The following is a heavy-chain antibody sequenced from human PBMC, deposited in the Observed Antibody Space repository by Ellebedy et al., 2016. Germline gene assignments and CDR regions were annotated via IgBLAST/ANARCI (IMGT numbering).Heavy chain of an antibody. Sequence: ASVKVSCXASGYTFTGYYMHWVRQAPGQGLEWMGWINPNSGGTNYAQKFQGRVTMTRDTSISTAYMELSRLRSDDTAVYYCARARKYCSGGSCYPHCDYWGQGTLVTVSS. CDR1: GYTFTGYY. V-gene: IGHV1-2*02. D-gene: IGHD2-15*01. CDR2: INPNSGGT. J-gene: IGHJ4*02. CDR3: ARARKYCSGGSCYPHCDY.